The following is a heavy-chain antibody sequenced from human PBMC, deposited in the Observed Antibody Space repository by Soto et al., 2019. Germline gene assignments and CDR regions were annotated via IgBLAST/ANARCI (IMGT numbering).Heavy chain of an antibody. V-gene: IGHV4-59*01. CDR3: ARGYYYDSSGLSP. D-gene: IGHD3-22*01. CDR1: GGSISSYY. CDR2: IYYSGST. J-gene: IGHJ5*02. Sequence: QVQLQESGPGLVKPSETLSLTCTVSGGSISSYYWSWIRQPPGKGLEWIGYIYYSGSTNYNPSLKSRVTISVDTSKNQFSLKLSSVTAADTAVYYCARGYYYDSSGLSPWGQGTLVTVSS.